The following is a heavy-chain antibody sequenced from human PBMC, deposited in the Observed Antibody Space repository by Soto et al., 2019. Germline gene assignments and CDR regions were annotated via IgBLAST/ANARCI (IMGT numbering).Heavy chain of an antibody. CDR2: IYWDDDK. CDR1: GFSLSTSGVG. V-gene: IGHV2-5*02. CDR3: ALKGDGYRGFKY. J-gene: IGHJ4*02. D-gene: IGHD5-12*01. Sequence: QITLKESGPTLVKPTQTLTLTCTLSGFSLSTSGVGVGWIRQPPGKALEWLALIYWDDDKRYSPFLKSRLTTTKDTYKNQVVQTLTNMDPVDTATYYCALKGDGYRGFKYWGQGTLVTVSS.